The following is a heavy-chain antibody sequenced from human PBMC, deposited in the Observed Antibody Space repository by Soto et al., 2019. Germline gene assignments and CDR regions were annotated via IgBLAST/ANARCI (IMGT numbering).Heavy chain of an antibody. J-gene: IGHJ6*03. CDR2: IYYSGST. Sequence: SETLSLTCTVSGGSISSYYWSWIRQPPGKGLEWIGYIYYSGSTNYNPSLKSRVTISVDTSKNQSSLKLSSVTAADTAVYYCARLGAAAGNSYYYYMDVWGKGTTVTVSS. D-gene: IGHD6-13*01. CDR3: ARLGAAAGNSYYYYMDV. CDR1: GGSISSYY. V-gene: IGHV4-59*08.